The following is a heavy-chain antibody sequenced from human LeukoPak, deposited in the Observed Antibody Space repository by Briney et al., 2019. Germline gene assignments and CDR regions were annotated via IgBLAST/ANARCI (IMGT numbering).Heavy chain of an antibody. Sequence: MTSETLSLTCAVYDGSLSGYYWSWIRQSPGKGLEWIGEINHTGSTNYNPSLKSRVTISVDTSKNQFSLKLSSVTAADTAVYYCGRGGKVEQLVLARWGQGSLVTVSS. J-gene: IGHJ4*02. CDR2: INHTGST. V-gene: IGHV4-34*01. CDR1: DGSLSGYY. CDR3: GRGGKVEQLVLAR. D-gene: IGHD6-13*01.